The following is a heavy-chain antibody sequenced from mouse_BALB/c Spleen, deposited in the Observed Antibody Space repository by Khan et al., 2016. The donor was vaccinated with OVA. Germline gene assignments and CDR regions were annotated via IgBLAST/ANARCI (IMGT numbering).Heavy chain of an antibody. V-gene: IGHV1-7*01. CDR2: INPSTGYT. CDR3: ARRVLRWDFDY. Sequence: VQLQESGAELAKPGASVKMSCKASGYTFINYWILWVKQRPGQGLEWIGYINPSTGYTEYNQNFKNKATFTADKSSSTAYMQLSSLTSEDSAVYYCARRVLRWDFDYWGQGTTLTVSS. CDR1: GYTFINYW. J-gene: IGHJ2*01. D-gene: IGHD1-1*01.